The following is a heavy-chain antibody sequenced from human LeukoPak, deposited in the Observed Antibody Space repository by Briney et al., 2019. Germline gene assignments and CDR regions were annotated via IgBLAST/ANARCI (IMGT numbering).Heavy chain of an antibody. CDR3: ASEYGGTGTFWFDP. CDR1: GGSISSGDYY. J-gene: IGHJ5*02. Sequence: SETLSLTCTVSGGSISSGDYYWSWIRQPPGKGLEWIGYIYYSGSTYYNPSLKSRVTISVDTSKNQFSLKLSSVTAADTAVYYCASEYGGTGTFWFDPWGQGTLVTVSS. V-gene: IGHV4-30-4*08. CDR2: IYYSGST. D-gene: IGHD2-8*02.